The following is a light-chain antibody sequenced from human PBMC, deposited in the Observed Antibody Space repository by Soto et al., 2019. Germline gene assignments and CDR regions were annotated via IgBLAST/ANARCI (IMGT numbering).Light chain of an antibody. CDR3: QHFGGNTFT. CDR1: QSVSSSY. J-gene: IGKJ5*01. Sequence: EILITQSPATLSVSPGERATLSCRASQSVSSSYLAWYQQKHGKAPRLLIYGASTRDTGIPDRFSGRGSGTHFTLPVSRLEPGDFEVYYCQHFGGNTFTFGQGTRLEIK. CDR2: GAS. V-gene: IGKV3-20*01.